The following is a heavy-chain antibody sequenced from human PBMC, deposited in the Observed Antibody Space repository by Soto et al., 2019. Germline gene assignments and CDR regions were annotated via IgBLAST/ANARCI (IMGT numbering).Heavy chain of an antibody. CDR3: ARLGGYGLSTGYYPWYFEY. V-gene: IGHV1-18*01. J-gene: IGHJ4*02. Sequence: QIQLVQSGAEVKKPGASVKVSCKTSGYSFTRYAISWVRQAPGQGLEWMGWISNNNGNTKYAQKVQDRVIMTTDTSTRTAYMELRILRSDDSAIYYCARLGGYGLSTGYYPWYFEYWGQGTPVTVSS. CDR1: GYSFTRYA. CDR2: ISNNNGNT. D-gene: IGHD3-9*01.